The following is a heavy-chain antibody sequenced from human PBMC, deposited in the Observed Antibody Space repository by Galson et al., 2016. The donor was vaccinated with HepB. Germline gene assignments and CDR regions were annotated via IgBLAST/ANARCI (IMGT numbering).Heavy chain of an antibody. D-gene: IGHD6-13*01. CDR1: GGSFRSSRFY. V-gene: IGHV4-39*01. CDR2: ISYSGST. J-gene: IGHJ4*02. CDR3: ARHGRTAAVEYDY. Sequence: SETLSLTCSVSGGSFRSSRFYWGWIRQPPGKGLEWIGSISYSGSTYYNPSLESRVAISIDPSKNHFSLKLNSVTAADAAVYYCARHGRTAAVEYDYWGQGTLVTVSS.